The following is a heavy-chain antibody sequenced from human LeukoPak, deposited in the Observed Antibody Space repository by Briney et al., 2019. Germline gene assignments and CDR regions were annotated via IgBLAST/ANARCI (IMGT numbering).Heavy chain of an antibody. J-gene: IGHJ4*02. CDR1: GFTFSSYA. CDR2: ISGSSGRT. CDR3: AKDHGDYVFEN. D-gene: IGHD4-17*01. V-gene: IGHV3-23*01. Sequence: GGSLRLSCAASGFTFSSYAMSWVRQAPGKGLEWVSGISGSSGRTYYADSVKGRFTISRGNSKNTLYLQMNSLRAEDTATYYCAKDHGDYVFENWGQGTLVTVSS.